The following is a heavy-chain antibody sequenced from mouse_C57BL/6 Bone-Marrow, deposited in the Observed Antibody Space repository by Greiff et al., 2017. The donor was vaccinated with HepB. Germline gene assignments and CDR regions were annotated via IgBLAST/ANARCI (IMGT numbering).Heavy chain of an antibody. Sequence: EVHLVESGGGLVKPGGSLKLSCAASGFTLSDYGMHWVRQAPEKGLEWVAYISSGSSTIYYADTVKGRFTISRDNAKNTLFLQMTSLRSEDTAMYYCARGDYWGQGTTLTVSS. CDR1: GFTLSDYG. J-gene: IGHJ2*01. CDR2: ISSGSSTI. V-gene: IGHV5-17*01. CDR3: ARGDY.